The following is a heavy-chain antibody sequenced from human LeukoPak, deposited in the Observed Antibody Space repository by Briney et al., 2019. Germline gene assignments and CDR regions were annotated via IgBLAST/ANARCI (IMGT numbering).Heavy chain of an antibody. D-gene: IGHD2-2*02. CDR1: GYTFTSYY. CDR2: INPGGGRT. V-gene: IGHV1-46*01. J-gene: IGHJ3*02. CDR3: ARAGGESAAAIDAFDI. Sequence: ASVKVSCKASGYTFTSYYIHWVRQAPGQGLEWMGMINPGGGRTSYAQKFQGRVTMTRDRSTSTVYMELSSLKSEDTAVYYCARAGGESAAAIDAFDIWGQGTMVTVSS.